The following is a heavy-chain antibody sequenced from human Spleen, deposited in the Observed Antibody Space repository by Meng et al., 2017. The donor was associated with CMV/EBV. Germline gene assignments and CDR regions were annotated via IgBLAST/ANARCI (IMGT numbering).Heavy chain of an antibody. D-gene: IGHD6-13*01. CDR3: ARGGNSSNSKFRSYYGMDA. V-gene: IGHV3-11*04. Sequence: GESLKISCAASGFTFSDYYVTWIRQAPGKGLEWLSYISSTSRTIYDADSLKGRFTISRDNAKNSLYLQMNSLRADDTAVYYCARGGNSSNSKFRSYYGMDAWGQGTTVTVSS. CDR1: GFTFSDYY. CDR2: ISSTSRTI. J-gene: IGHJ6*02.